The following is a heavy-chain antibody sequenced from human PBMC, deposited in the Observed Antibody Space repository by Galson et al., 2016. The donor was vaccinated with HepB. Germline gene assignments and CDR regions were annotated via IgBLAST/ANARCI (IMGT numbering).Heavy chain of an antibody. V-gene: IGHV4-61*09. CDR3: ARGITPFLRLDP. J-gene: IGHJ5*02. CDR1: GDSTSSGSYY. Sequence: TLSLTCAVSGDSTSSGSYYWSWIRRPAGEGLEWIGHISTSGRTKYNPSLKDRVTISLDTSKNQFSLSLNSVTAADTAVYYCARGITPFLRLDPWGQGTPGTVAA. CDR2: ISTSGRT.